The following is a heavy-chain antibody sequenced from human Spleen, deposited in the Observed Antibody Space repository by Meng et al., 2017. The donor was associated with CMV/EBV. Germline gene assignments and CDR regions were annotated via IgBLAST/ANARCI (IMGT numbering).Heavy chain of an antibody. CDR3: ATNPQWVVTKDY. D-gene: IGHD6-19*01. CDR2: ISSSSSYI. CDR1: GFTVSSDY. J-gene: IGHJ4*02. V-gene: IGHV3-21*01. Sequence: GGSLRLSCAVSGFTVSSDYMSWVRQAPGKGLEWVSSISSSSSYIYYADSVKGRFTISRDNAKNSLYLQMNSLRAEDTAVYYCATNPQWVVTKDYWGQGTLVTVSS.